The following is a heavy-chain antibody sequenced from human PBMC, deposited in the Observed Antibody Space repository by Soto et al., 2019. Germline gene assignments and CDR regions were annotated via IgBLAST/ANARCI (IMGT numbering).Heavy chain of an antibody. D-gene: IGHD4-17*01. Sequence: GGSLRLSCAASGFTFSTYAMNWVRQAPGKGLEWVSAISTTGVSTYYAESVRGRFTISRDNSINTLYLQMSGLRTEDTAVYYCAHPRGYGVFDAVHIWRQGTMVTVSS. J-gene: IGHJ3*02. V-gene: IGHV3-23*01. CDR3: AHPRGYGVFDAVHI. CDR2: ISTTGVST. CDR1: GFTFSTYA.